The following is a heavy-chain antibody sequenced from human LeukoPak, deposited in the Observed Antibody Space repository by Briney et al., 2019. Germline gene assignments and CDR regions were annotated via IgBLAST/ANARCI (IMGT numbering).Heavy chain of an antibody. V-gene: IGHV5-51*01. J-gene: IGHJ4*02. CDR2: IYPGDSDT. CDR1: GYSFTSYW. CDR3: ASATYSRGWPYYFDY. Sequence: GESLKISCKGSGYSFTSYWIGWVRQMPGKGLEWMGIIYPGDSDTRYSPSFQGQVTLSADKSISTAYLQWSSLKASDTAMYYCASATYSRGWPYYFDYWGQGTLVTVSS. D-gene: IGHD6-19*01.